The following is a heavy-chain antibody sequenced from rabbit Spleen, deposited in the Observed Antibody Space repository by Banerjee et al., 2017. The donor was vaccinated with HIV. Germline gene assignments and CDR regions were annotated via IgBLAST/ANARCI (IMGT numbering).Heavy chain of an antibody. CDR1: GFSFSSSYW. J-gene: IGHJ6*01. CDR2: IYAGSSGST. D-gene: IGHD6-1*01. CDR3: ARSYGYDGYTYAIIDGMDL. Sequence: QEQLEESGGDLVKPEGSLTLTCTASGFSFSSSYWICWVRQAPGKGLEWIACIYAGSSGSTYYASWAKGRFTISKTSSTTVTLQMTSLTAADTATYFCARSYGYDGYTYAIIDGMDLWGQGTLVTVS. V-gene: IGHV1S45*01.